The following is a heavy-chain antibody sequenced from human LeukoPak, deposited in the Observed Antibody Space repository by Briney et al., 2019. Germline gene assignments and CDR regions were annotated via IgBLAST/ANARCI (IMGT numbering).Heavy chain of an antibody. V-gene: IGHV4-30-4*01. CDR1: GGSISSGDYY. Sequence: PSETLSLTCTVSGGSISSGDYYWRWIRQPRGKGLEWIGYIYYSGSTYYNPSLKSRVTISVDTSKNQFSLKLSSVTAADTAVYYCAREYYYGSGSYYNWFDPWGQGTLVTVSS. D-gene: IGHD3-10*01. CDR3: AREYYYGSGSYYNWFDP. J-gene: IGHJ5*02. CDR2: IYYSGST.